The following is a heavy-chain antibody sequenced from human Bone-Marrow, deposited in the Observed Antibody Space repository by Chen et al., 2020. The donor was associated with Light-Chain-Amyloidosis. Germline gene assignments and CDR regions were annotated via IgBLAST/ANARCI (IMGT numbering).Heavy chain of an antibody. Sequence: QVQLQQWGAGLLKPSETLSLTCAVYGGSFSGYFWSWIRQPPGKGLEWIGEINQSGSANYNPSLESRVTNSLDTSKNQLSLSLNSVTAADTAVYHCATFRAWLGEFDYWGQGTLVTVSS. CDR3: ATFRAWLGEFDY. D-gene: IGHD3-10*01. CDR2: INQSGSA. V-gene: IGHV4-34*01. J-gene: IGHJ4*02. CDR1: GGSFSGYF.